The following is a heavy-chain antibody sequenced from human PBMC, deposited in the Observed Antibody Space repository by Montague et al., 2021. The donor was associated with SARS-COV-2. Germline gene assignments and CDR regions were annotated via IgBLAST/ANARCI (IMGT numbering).Heavy chain of an antibody. CDR3: ARDRYSSGWSIHFDY. CDR1: GGSFSGYY. D-gene: IGHD6-19*01. J-gene: IGHJ4*02. CDR2: INHSGST. Sequence: SETLSLTCAVHGGSFSGYYWSWIRQPPGKGLEWIGEINHSGSTNYNPSLKSRVSISVDTSKNQFSLKLSSVTAADTAVYYCARDRYSSGWSIHFDYWGQGTLVTVSS. V-gene: IGHV4-34*01.